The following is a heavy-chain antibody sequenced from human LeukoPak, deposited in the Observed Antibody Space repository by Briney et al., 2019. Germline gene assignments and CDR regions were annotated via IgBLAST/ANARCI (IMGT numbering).Heavy chain of an antibody. CDR1: GGSISGYY. CDR2: IYVSEST. J-gene: IGHJ4*02. CDR3: TRGQDGYDDY. V-gene: IGHV4-4*07. D-gene: IGHD5-24*01. Sequence: SETLSLTCTVSGGSISGYYWNWIRQSAGKGLEWIGRIYVSESTNYNPSLKSRVTMSVDTSKNQFSLKMSSVTAADTAVYYCTRGQDGYDDYWGQGTPVTVSS.